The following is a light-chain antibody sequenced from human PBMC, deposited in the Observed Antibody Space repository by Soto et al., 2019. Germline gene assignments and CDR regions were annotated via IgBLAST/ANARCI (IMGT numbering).Light chain of an antibody. CDR3: QTYDSSLSVVV. V-gene: IGLV1-40*01. J-gene: IGLJ2*01. Sequence: QAVVTQPPSVSGVPGQRVTISCTGSSSNVGAGSDVHWYQHLPGTAPRLLIYSNSNRPSGVPDRFSGSKSGTSASLAITGLQAEDEADYYCQTYDSSLSVVVFGGGTKLTVL. CDR2: SNS. CDR1: SSNVGAGSD.